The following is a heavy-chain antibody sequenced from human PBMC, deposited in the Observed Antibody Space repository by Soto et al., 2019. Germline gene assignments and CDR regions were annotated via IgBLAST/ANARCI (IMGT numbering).Heavy chain of an antibody. CDR2: IYSGGYT. V-gene: IGHV3-53*01. CDR1: GFTVSNNY. D-gene: IGHD6-25*01. CDR3: APQRGGGGY. Sequence: EVQLVESGGGLIQPGGSLRLSCAVSGFTVSNNYMSWVRQAPGKGLEGVSVIYSGGYTAYGDSVKGRFTISRDNSKNTLYLKMKSRGAAGRAVNYCAPQRGGGGYWGQGTLVTVSS. J-gene: IGHJ4*02.